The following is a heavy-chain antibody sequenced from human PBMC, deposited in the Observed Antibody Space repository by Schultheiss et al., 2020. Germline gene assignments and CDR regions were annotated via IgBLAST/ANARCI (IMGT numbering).Heavy chain of an antibody. CDR1: GSNIYGYY. Sequence: SETLSLTCRVYGSNIYGYYWSWVRQPPGKGLEWIGYIFYSGTTNYNPSLRSRVTISEDTSKNHFSLKLSSVTAADTAVYYCAIGGTGTTPYDYWGQGTLVTVSS. D-gene: IGHD1-1*01. CDR2: IFYSGTT. J-gene: IGHJ4*02. V-gene: IGHV4-59*08. CDR3: AIGGTGTTPYDY.